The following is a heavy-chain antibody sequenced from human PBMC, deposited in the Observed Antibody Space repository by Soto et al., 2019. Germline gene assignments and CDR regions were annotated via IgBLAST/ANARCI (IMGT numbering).Heavy chain of an antibody. CDR1: GYGFSIHW. CDR3: ATPRPDCSSTSCRPDAFDI. Sequence: PGESLKISCKGSGYGFSIHWVAWLRQMPGKGLEWVGIIYPGNSNTRYSPSFQGQVTISADKSISTAYLQWSSLKASDTAMYYCATPRPDCSSTSCRPDAFDIWGQGTMVTVSS. J-gene: IGHJ3*02. V-gene: IGHV5-51*01. D-gene: IGHD2-2*01. CDR2: IYPGNSNT.